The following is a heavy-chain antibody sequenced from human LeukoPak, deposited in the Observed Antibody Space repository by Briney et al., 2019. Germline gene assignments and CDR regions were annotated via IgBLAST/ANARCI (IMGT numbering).Heavy chain of an antibody. J-gene: IGHJ6*03. CDR1: GFTVSSNY. D-gene: IGHD6-19*01. Sequence: PGGSLRLSCAASGFTVSSNYMSWVRQAPGKGLESVSGINWNGGSTGYADSVKGRFTISRDNAKNSLYLQMNSLRAEDTALYYCARENTGIAVAGTFIDYYYYYMDVWGKGTTVTVSS. CDR2: INWNGGST. CDR3: ARENTGIAVAGTFIDYYYYYMDV. V-gene: IGHV3-20*04.